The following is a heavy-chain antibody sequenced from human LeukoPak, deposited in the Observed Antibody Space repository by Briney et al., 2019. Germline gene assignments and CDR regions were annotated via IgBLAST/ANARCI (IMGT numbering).Heavy chain of an antibody. Sequence: GASVKVSCKASGYTFSSYDLNWVRQATGQGLEWMGWMNPKSGNTGYAQKFQGRVTMTRDTSISTAYMELSSLRSEVTAVYYCARVPSGGDKFDPWGQGTLVTVSS. V-gene: IGHV1-8*01. CDR1: GYTFSSYD. J-gene: IGHJ5*02. CDR3: ARVPSGGDKFDP. CDR2: MNPKSGNT. D-gene: IGHD4-17*01.